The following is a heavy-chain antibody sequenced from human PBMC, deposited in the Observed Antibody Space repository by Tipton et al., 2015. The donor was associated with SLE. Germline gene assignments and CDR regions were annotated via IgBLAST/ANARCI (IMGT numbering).Heavy chain of an antibody. J-gene: IGHJ4*02. D-gene: IGHD3-22*01. V-gene: IGHV4-34*01. CDR3: ARDEYRYDTTGYHLLGHFDF. Sequence: TLSLTCAVYGGSFGGYYWSWIRQPPGKGLEWIGEINHSGSTNYNPSLKSRVTISVDTSKKQFSLKLSSVTAADTAVYYCARDEYRYDTTGYHLLGHFDFWGQGTLVTVSS. CDR1: GGSFGGYY. CDR2: INHSGST.